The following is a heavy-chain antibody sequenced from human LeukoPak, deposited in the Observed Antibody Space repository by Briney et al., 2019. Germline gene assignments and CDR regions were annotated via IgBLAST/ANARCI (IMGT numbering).Heavy chain of an antibody. D-gene: IGHD3-10*02. CDR2: AGWAGGTT. Sequence: GGSLRLSCATSGFNFHRYTIHWVRHAPGKGLEWVSLAGWAGGTTYYSDSVRGRFTISRDSGRNSVCLQMNSLTTDDTAFYFCAKELDTMFFDYWGQGALVTVSS. CDR3: AKELDTMFFDY. J-gene: IGHJ4*02. V-gene: IGHV3-43*01. CDR1: GFNFHRYT.